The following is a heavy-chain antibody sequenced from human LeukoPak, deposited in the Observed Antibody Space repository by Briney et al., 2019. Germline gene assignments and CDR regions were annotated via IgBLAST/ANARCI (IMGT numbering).Heavy chain of an antibody. V-gene: IGHV1-46*01. D-gene: IGHD4-17*01. CDR1: GYTFTSYY. Sequence: ASVKVSCKASGYTFTSYYTHWVRQAPGQGLEGMGVINPTDSSTIYAEKFQGRVTMTRDTSTSTVYMELSSLRYEDTAVYYCAPSLSYGRSFAYWGQGNLVTVSA. J-gene: IGHJ4*02. CDR2: INPTDSST. CDR3: APSLSYGRSFAY.